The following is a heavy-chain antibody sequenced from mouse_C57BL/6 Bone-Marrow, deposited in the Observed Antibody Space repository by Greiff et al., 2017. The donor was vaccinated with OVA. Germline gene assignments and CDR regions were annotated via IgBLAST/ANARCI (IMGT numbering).Heavy chain of an antibody. D-gene: IGHD1-1*01. CDR1: GYTFTSYG. CDR3: ARRGITTVVDRDC. V-gene: IGHV1-81*01. CDR2: IYPRSGNT. Sequence: QVQLQQSGAELARPGASVKLSCKASGYTFTSYGISWVKQRTGQGLEWIGEIYPRSGNTYYNEKFKGKATLPAEKSSSTAYMELRSLTSEDSAVYFCARRGITTVVDRDCWGQGTTLTVSS. J-gene: IGHJ2*01.